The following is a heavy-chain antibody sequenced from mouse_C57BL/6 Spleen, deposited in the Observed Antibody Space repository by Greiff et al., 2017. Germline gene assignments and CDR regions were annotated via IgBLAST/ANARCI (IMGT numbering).Heavy chain of an antibody. D-gene: IGHD2-5*01. Sequence: VQLQQPGAELVKPGASVKLSCKASGYTFTSYWMQWVKQRPGQGLEWIGEIDPSDSYTNYNQKFKGKATLTVDTSSSTAYMQLSSLTSEDSAVYYCARRRVYSKGDDYWGKGTTLTVS. V-gene: IGHV1-50*01. J-gene: IGHJ2*01. CDR1: GYTFTSYW. CDR2: IDPSDSYT. CDR3: ARRRVYSKGDDY.